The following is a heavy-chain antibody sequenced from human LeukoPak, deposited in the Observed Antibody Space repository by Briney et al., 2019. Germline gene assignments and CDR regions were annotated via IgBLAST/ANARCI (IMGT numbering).Heavy chain of an antibody. CDR2: IYYSGST. CDR3: AKDRPRSSRGAHSPAGYY. J-gene: IGHJ4*02. V-gene: IGHV4-59*12. D-gene: IGHD3-10*01. Sequence: PSETLSLTCTVSGGSISSYYWSWIRQPPGKGLEWIGYIYYSGSTNYNPSLKSRVTISVDTSKNQFSLKLSSVTAADTAVYYCAKDRPRSSRGAHSPAGYYWGQGTLVTVSS. CDR1: GGSISSYY.